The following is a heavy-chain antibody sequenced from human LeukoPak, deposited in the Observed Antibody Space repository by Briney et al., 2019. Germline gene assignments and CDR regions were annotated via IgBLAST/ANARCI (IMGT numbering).Heavy chain of an antibody. D-gene: IGHD3-10*02. V-gene: IGHV3-23*01. CDR3: AKDQRRVLEPNYYYYGMDV. Sequence: PGGSLRLSCAASGFTFSSYAMSWVRQAPGKGLEWVSAISGSGGSTYYADSVKGRFTISRDNSKNTLYLQMNGLRAEDTAVYYCAKDQRRVLEPNYYYYGMDVWGQGTTVTVSS. CDR1: GFTFSSYA. J-gene: IGHJ6*02. CDR2: ISGSGGST.